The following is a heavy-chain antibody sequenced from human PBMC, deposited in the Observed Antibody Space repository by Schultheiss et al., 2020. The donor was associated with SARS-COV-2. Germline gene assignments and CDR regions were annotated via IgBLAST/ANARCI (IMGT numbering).Heavy chain of an antibody. Sequence: SETLSLTCTVSGGSISRYYWSWIRQPPGKGLEWIGYIYYSGSTNYNPSLKSRVTISVDTSKNQFSLKLSSVTAADTAVYYCARLIYYDSYALFDYWGQGTLVTVSS. CDR2: IYYSGST. V-gene: IGHV4-59*08. CDR1: GGSISRYY. D-gene: IGHD3-22*01. CDR3: ARLIYYDSYALFDY. J-gene: IGHJ4*02.